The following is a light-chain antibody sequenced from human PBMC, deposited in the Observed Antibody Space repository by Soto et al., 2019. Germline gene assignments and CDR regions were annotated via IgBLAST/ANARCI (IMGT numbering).Light chain of an antibody. CDR3: QQYNSGSPLT. Sequence: EIVMTQSPATLSVSPGERATLSCRASQSVSSNLAWYQQKPGQAPRLLIYGASTRATGIPARFSGSGSGTEFTLTISSLQSEDLAVYYCQQYNSGSPLTFGGGTKVEIK. CDR2: GAS. V-gene: IGKV3-15*01. CDR1: QSVSSN. J-gene: IGKJ4*01.